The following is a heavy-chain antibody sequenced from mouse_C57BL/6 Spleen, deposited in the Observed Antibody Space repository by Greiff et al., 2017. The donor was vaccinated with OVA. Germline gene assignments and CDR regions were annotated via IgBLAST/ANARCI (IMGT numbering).Heavy chain of an antibody. CDR1: GFSLTSCG. J-gene: IGHJ4*01. V-gene: IGHV2-2*01. CDR3: AGNYDYYAMDY. CDR2: IWSGGGT. Sequence: QVQLQQSGPGLVQPSQSLSITCTVSGFSLTSCGVHWFRQPPGKGLEWLGVIWSGGGTDYNEAFISRLSISKDNSKCQVFFKIDSHQADDTAICYCAGNYDYYAMDYWGQGTSVTVSA.